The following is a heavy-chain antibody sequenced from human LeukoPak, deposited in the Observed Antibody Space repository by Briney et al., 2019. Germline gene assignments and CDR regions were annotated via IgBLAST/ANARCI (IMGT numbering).Heavy chain of an antibody. Sequence: PGGSLRLSCAASGFTFSSYWMHWVRQAPGKGRVWVSRINNDGSSTSYADSVKGRFTISRDNAKNTLYLQMNSLRAEDTAVYYCVSSYCSGGSCYSASGYWGQGTLVTVSS. D-gene: IGHD2-15*01. CDR3: VSSYCSGGSCYSASGY. J-gene: IGHJ4*02. CDR2: INNDGSST. V-gene: IGHV3-74*01. CDR1: GFTFSSYW.